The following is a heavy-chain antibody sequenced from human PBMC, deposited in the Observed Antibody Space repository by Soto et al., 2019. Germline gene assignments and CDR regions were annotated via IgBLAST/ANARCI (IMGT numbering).Heavy chain of an antibody. CDR1: GYTFANYW. D-gene: IGHD2-8*01. CDR2: IYPAESET. CDR3: ERRPYCPSVRCITRNWFDT. Sequence: PGESLKISCKGSGYTFANYWIGWVRQRPGKGLDWVGIIYPAESETRYSPAFQGQVTISADTSIGTAYLEWSSLKASDTAVYYCERRPYCPSVRCITRNWFDTWGQGTLVTVSS. V-gene: IGHV5-51*01. J-gene: IGHJ5*02.